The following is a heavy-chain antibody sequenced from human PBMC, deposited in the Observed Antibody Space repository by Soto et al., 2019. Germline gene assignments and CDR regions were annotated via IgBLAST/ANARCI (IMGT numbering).Heavy chain of an antibody. CDR2: ISYDGSNK. D-gene: IGHD3-22*01. CDR1: GFTFRSYA. V-gene: IGHV3-30-3*01. J-gene: IGHJ4*02. Sequence: GGPLRLSCGASGFTFRSYAMHWVRQTPGKGLEWVAVISYDGSNKHYADSVKGRFSISRDNSKNMLYLQMDSLSTEDTAVYYCVRSMIIVVRLIGLDYWGQGTLVTVSS. CDR3: VRSMIIVVRLIGLDY.